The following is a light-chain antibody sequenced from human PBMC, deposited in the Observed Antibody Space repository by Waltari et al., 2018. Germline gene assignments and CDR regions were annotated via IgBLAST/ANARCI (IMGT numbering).Light chain of an antibody. CDR2: SND. Sequence: QSVLTQPPSASGTPGQRVTISCSGSSSNIGSYTVNWYQQFPGTAPKLLIYSNDQRPSAVPDRFPGSKSGTSASLAISGLQSEDEADYYCATWDDRLNGQGVFGGGTRLTVL. J-gene: IGLJ3*02. CDR1: SSNIGSYT. CDR3: ATWDDRLNGQGV. V-gene: IGLV1-44*01.